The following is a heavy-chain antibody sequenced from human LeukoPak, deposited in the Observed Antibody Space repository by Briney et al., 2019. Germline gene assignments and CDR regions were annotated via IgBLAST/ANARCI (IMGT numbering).Heavy chain of an antibody. Sequence: GGSLRLSCAASGFTFSSYGMHWVRQAPGKGLEWVSYISTSSSTIYYADSVKGRFTISRDNAKNSLYLQMNSLRDEDTAVYYCARDYRSSSGWTVDYWGQGTLVTVSS. CDR3: ARDYRSSSGWTVDY. CDR2: ISTSSSTI. D-gene: IGHD6-19*01. CDR1: GFTFSSYG. J-gene: IGHJ4*02. V-gene: IGHV3-48*02.